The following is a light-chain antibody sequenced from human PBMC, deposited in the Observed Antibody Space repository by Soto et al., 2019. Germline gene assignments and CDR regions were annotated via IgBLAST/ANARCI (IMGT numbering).Light chain of an antibody. CDR1: QGIRND. J-gene: IGKJ3*01. CDR2: AAS. Sequence: AIQMTQSPSSLSASVGDRVTITCRASQGIRNDLGWYQQKPGQAPKLLIFAASSLQVGVPSRFSGSGSSTDFTLTISSLQPEDFATYYCLQNSDYPPTFGPGTKVDI. V-gene: IGKV1-6*01. CDR3: LQNSDYPPT.